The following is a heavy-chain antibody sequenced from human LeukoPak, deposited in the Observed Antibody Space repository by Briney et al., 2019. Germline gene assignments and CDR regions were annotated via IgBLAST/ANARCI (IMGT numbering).Heavy chain of an antibody. V-gene: IGHV3-23*01. D-gene: IGHD6-19*01. Sequence: PGGSLRLSCAASGFTFSDYYMSWVRQAPGKGLEWVSAISGSGGSTYYADSVKGRFTISRDNSKNTLYLQMNSLRAEDTAVYYCAKDLYSSGRYVANYWGQGTLVTVSS. CDR2: ISGSGGST. CDR3: AKDLYSSGRYVANY. CDR1: GFTFSDYY. J-gene: IGHJ4*02.